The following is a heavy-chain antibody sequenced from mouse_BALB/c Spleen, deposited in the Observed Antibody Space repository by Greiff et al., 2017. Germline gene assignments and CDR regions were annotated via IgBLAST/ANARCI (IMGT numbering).Heavy chain of an antibody. CDR3: VREERETARASPWFAY. Sequence: EVQLVETGGGLVQPKGSLKLSCAASGFTFNTNAMNWVRQAPGKGLEWVARIRSKSNNYATYYADSVKDRFTISRDDSQSMLYLQMNNLKTEDTAMYYCVREERETARASPWFAYWGQGTLVTVSA. J-gene: IGHJ3*01. CDR1: GFTFNTNA. V-gene: IGHV10S3*01. D-gene: IGHD3-2*01. CDR2: IRSKSNNYAT.